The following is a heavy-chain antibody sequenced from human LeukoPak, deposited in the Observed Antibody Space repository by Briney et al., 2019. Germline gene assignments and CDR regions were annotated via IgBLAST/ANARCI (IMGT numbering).Heavy chain of an antibody. Sequence: PGRSLRLSCAASGFIFSTYPMHWVRQAPGKGLEWVAVISYDGNNEYYADSVKGRFTISRDNSKNTLYLQMNSLRTNDTAVYYCARDLPWFDPWGQGTLVTVSS. CDR3: ARDLPWFDP. CDR2: ISYDGNNE. J-gene: IGHJ5*02. CDR1: GFIFSTYP. V-gene: IGHV3-30-3*01.